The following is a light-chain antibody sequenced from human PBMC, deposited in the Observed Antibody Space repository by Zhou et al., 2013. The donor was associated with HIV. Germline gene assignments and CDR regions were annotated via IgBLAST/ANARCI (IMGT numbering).Light chain of an antibody. CDR1: QGISSY. CDR2: AAS. Sequence: AIRMTQSPSSLSASTGDRVTITCRASQGISSYLAWYQQKPGKAPELLIYAASTLQSGVPSRFSGSGSGTNFTLTISNLQSEDFATYYCQQYNSFPLTFGGGTKVEIK. J-gene: IGKJ4*01. CDR3: QQYNSFPLT. V-gene: IGKV1-8*01.